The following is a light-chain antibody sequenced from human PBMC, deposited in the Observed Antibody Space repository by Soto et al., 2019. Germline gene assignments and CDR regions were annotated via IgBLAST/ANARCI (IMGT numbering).Light chain of an antibody. CDR3: QQYGSSPRT. J-gene: IGKJ1*01. CDR2: GAS. Sequence: IVMAQSPSTLSLSPGQRATLSCRASQSYSNNYLAWYQQKPGQAPRLLIYGASSRATGIPDRFSGSGSGTDFTLTISRLEPEDFAVYYCQQYGSSPRTFGQGTKVDIK. V-gene: IGKV3-20*01. CDR1: QSYSNNY.